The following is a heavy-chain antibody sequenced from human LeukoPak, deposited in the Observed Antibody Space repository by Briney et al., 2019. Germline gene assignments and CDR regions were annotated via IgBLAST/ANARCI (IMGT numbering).Heavy chain of an antibody. CDR3: ARGWLLWFGELYWFGP. CDR2: IYYSGST. D-gene: IGHD3-10*01. Sequence: SETLSLTCTVSGGSISSSSYYWGWIRQPPGKGLEWIGSIYYSGSTYYNPSLRSRVTISVDTSKNQFSLKLSSVTAADTAVYYCARGWLLWFGELYWFGPWGQGTLVTVSS. J-gene: IGHJ5*02. CDR1: GGSISSSSYY. V-gene: IGHV4-39*01.